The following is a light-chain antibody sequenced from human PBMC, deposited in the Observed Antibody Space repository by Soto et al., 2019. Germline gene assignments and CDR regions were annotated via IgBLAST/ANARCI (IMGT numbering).Light chain of an antibody. J-gene: IGKJ1*01. CDR1: QSVRSSY. CDR2: GAS. V-gene: IGKV3-20*01. CDR3: QQHGSSPRT. Sequence: EIVLTQSPGTLSLSPGERATLSCRASQSVRSSYLAWYQQKPGQAPRLLIYGASSRATGIPDRFSGSGSGTDFPLTISRLEPEDFAVYYCQQHGSSPRTFGQGTKVEIK.